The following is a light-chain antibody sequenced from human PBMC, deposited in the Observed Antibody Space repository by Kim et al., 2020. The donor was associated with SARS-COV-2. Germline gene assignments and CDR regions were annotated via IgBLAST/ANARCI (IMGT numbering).Light chain of an antibody. V-gene: IGKV2-28*01. Sequence: EPASISCWSSQSLLHSNGYNYLEWYLQKPGQSPQLLIYLCSNRASGVPDRFSGGGSGTDFTLKISRVEAEDVGIYYFMQALQGVTFGPGTKVDIK. CDR1: QSLLHSNGYNY. J-gene: IGKJ3*01. CDR3: MQALQGVT. CDR2: LCS.